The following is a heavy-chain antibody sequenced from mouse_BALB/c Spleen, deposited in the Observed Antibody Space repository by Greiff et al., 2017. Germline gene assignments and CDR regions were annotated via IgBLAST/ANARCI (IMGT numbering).Heavy chain of an antibody. CDR1: GYTFTSYG. D-gene: IGHD2-2*01. CDR2: IDPSDSYT. V-gene: IGHV1-69*02. Sequence: QVQLQQPGAELVKPGASVKLSCTASGYTFTSYGMHWVKQSPGQGLEWIGEIDPSDSYTNYTQKFKGKATLTVDKSSSTAYMQLSSLTSEDSAVYYCAGGYDDAMDYWGQGTSVTVSS. J-gene: IGHJ4*01. CDR3: AGGYDDAMDY.